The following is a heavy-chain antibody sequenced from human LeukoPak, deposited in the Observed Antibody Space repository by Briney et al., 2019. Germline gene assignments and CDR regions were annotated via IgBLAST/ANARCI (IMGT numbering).Heavy chain of an antibody. Sequence: GGSLRLSCAASGFTVSSNYMSWVRQAPGKGLEWVSVIYSGGSTYYADSVKGRFTISRDNSKNTLYLQMNNLRAEDTAVYYCARGYSSSWYYYYYGMDVWGQGTTVTVSS. V-gene: IGHV3-53*01. CDR1: GFTVSSNY. CDR2: IYSGGST. CDR3: ARGYSSSWYYYYYGMDV. D-gene: IGHD6-13*01. J-gene: IGHJ6*02.